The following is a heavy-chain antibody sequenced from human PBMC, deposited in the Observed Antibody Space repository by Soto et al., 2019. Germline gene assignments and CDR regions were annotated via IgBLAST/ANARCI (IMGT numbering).Heavy chain of an antibody. CDR3: AREDLSLRGIAAPVWFYYFHY. CDR2: IYTSGST. CDR1: GGSISSYY. D-gene: IGHD6-13*01. V-gene: IGHV4-4*07. J-gene: IGHJ4*02. Sequence: SETLSLTCTVSGGSISSYYWSWIRQPAGKGLEWIGRIYTSGSTNYNPSLKSRVTMSVDTSKNQFSLKLSSVTAADTAVYYCAREDLSLRGIAAPVWFYYFHYWGQGTLVTVYS.